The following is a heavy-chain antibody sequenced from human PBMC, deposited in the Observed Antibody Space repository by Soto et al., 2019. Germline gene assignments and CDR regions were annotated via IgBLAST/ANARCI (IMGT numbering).Heavy chain of an antibody. CDR1: GGSISSYY. CDR2: IYTSGST. Sequence: SETLSLTCTVSGGSISSYYWSWIRQPAGKGLEWIGRIYTSGSTNYNPSLKSRVTMSVDTSKHQFSLKLSSVTAADTAVYYCARAKGIKDRRITIANGWFDTWAQGTLVTVSS. J-gene: IGHJ5*02. V-gene: IGHV4-4*07. CDR3: ARAKGIKDRRITIANGWFDT. D-gene: IGHD3-10*01.